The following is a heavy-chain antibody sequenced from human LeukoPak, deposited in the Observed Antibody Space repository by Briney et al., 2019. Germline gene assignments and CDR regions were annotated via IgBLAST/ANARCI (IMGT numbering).Heavy chain of an antibody. D-gene: IGHD2-2*01. Sequence: SETLSLTCTVSGGSIRSYYWSWIRQPPGKGLEWIGYIYYSGSTSYNPSLKSRVTISEDTSKNQFSLKLSSVTAADTAVYYCARLTLRYCSSTSCRGWFDPWGQGTLVTVSS. CDR2: IYYSGST. J-gene: IGHJ5*02. CDR1: GGSIRSYY. CDR3: ARLTLRYCSSTSCRGWFDP. V-gene: IGHV4-59*01.